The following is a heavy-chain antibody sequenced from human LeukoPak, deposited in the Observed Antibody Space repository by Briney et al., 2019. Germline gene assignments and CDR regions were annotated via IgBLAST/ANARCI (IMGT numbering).Heavy chain of an antibody. Sequence: KPSETLSLTCTVSGGSISSSSYYWGWIRQPPGKGLEWIGSIYYSGSTYYNPSLKSRVTISVDTSKNQSSLKLSSVTAADTAVYYCARRLGLAAAGSRGFDYWGQGTLVTVSS. CDR3: ARRLGLAAAGSRGFDY. V-gene: IGHV4-39*01. CDR2: IYYSGST. CDR1: GGSISSSSYY. D-gene: IGHD6-13*01. J-gene: IGHJ4*02.